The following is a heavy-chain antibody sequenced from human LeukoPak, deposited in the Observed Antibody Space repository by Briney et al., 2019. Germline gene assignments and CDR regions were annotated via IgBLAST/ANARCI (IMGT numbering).Heavy chain of an antibody. V-gene: IGHV4-31*03. CDR1: GHSITSGGHD. CDR3: ARHKRAPQLMHDSSFDR. J-gene: IGHJ5*02. Sequence: SQTLSLTCTVAGHSITSGGHDWRWLRQRPGKGLEWIAYMYNSVTTYYNPSLRRRVTVSADRSKNQLSVTAKSVTAADTAVYYSARHKRAPQLMHDSSFDRWGQGTLVTVSS. CDR2: MYNSVTT. D-gene: IGHD6-13*01.